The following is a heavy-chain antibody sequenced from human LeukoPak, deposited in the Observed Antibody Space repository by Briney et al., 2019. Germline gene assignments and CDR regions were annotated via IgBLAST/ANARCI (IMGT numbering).Heavy chain of an antibody. CDR2: INSVGSIT. D-gene: IGHD5-18*01. Sequence: AGGSRRLSCAASGFTFTTYWMHWVRQAPGKGLVWVSHINSVGSITSYAHSVKGRSTISRDNAKNTLYLQMNSLRAEDTAVYYCARDAVDTANAVWGQGTTVTVSS. CDR3: ARDAVDTANAV. J-gene: IGHJ6*02. V-gene: IGHV3-74*01. CDR1: GFTFTTYW.